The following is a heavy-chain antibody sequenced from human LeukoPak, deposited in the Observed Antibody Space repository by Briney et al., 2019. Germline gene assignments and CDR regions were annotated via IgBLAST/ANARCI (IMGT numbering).Heavy chain of an antibody. CDR1: GGSFSGYY. Sequence: SETLSLTCAVYGGSFSGYYWSWIRQPPGKGLEWIGEINHSGCTNYNPSLKSRVTISVDTSKNQFSLKLSSVTAADTAAYSCARVPPPQWLVVNNWFDPWGQGTLVTVSS. CDR2: INHSGCT. CDR3: ARVPPPQWLVVNNWFDP. D-gene: IGHD6-19*01. J-gene: IGHJ5*02. V-gene: IGHV4-34*01.